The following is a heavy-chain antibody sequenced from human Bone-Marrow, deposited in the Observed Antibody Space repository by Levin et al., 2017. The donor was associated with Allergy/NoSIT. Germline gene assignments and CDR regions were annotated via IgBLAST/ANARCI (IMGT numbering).Heavy chain of an antibody. V-gene: IGHV1-69*04. J-gene: IGHJ1*01. D-gene: IGHD2-2*02. CDR1: GGTFSSYA. CDR3: ATPGGRIVVVPAAIISAEYFQH. Sequence: SVKVSCKASGGTFSSYAISWVRQAPGQGLEWMGRIIPILGIANYAQKFQGRVTITADKSTSTAYMELSSLRSEDTAVYYCATPGGRIVVVPAAIISAEYFQHWGQGTLVTVSS. CDR2: IIPILGIA.